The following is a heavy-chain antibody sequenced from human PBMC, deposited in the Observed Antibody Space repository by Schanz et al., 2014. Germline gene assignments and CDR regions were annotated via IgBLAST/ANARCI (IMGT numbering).Heavy chain of an antibody. CDR3: ARDAADFYDILTEEDY. Sequence: GAEVKKPGASVRVSCKASGYTFTTYAMSWVRQAPGQGLEWMGWISAYNGNTKYPQKLQGRVTMTTDTSTSTAYMELRSLRSDDTAVYYCARDAADFYDILTEEDYWGQGTLVTVSS. J-gene: IGHJ4*02. CDR1: GYTFTTYA. CDR2: ISAYNGNT. D-gene: IGHD3-9*01. V-gene: IGHV1-18*01.